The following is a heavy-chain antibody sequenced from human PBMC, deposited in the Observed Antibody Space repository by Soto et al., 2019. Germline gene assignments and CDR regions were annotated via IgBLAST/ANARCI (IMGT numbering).Heavy chain of an antibody. D-gene: IGHD6-13*01. Sequence: SSETLSLTCTVSGGSISSSSYYWGWIRQPPGKGLEWIGSIYYSGSTYYNPSLKSRVTISVDTSKNQFSLKLSSVTAADTAVYYCAMGFSSSWYLVYWGQGTLVTVSS. J-gene: IGHJ4*02. CDR2: IYYSGST. V-gene: IGHV4-39*01. CDR3: AMGFSSSWYLVY. CDR1: GGSISSSSYY.